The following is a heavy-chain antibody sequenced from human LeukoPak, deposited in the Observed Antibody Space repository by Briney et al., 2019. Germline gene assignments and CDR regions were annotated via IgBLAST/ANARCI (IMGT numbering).Heavy chain of an antibody. J-gene: IGHJ5*02. CDR3: ARPSSGYSPFDP. CDR2: IYHSGST. CDR1: GYSISSGYY. V-gene: IGHV4-38-2*02. Sequence: SETLSLTCTVSGYSISSGYYWGWIRQPPGKGLEWIGSIYHSGSTYYNPSLKSRVTISVDTSKNQFSLKLGSVTAADTAVYYCARPSSGYSPFDPWGQGTLVTVSS. D-gene: IGHD3-22*01.